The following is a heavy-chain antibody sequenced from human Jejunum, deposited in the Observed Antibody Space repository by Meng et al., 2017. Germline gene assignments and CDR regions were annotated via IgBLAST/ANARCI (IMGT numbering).Heavy chain of an antibody. CDR1: GDSFTDYY. D-gene: IGHD1-26*01. Sequence: QRQLLQWGAGRWKPSETLSLTCTVYGDSFTDYYWNWIRQPPGKGLEWIGEIHHSGSTNYNPSLESRVTISRDTSKKQFSLRLSSVTAADTAVYYCARRIRGGSYLGWGQGTLVTVSS. CDR3: ARRIRGGSYLG. V-gene: IGHV4-34*01. CDR2: IHHSGST. J-gene: IGHJ4*02.